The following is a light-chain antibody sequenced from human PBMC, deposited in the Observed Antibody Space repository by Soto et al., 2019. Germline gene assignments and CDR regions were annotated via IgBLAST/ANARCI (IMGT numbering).Light chain of an antibody. CDR3: SSYTSSPL. Sequence: QSVLTQPASVSGSPGQSITISCTGTSSDVGGYNYVSWYQQHPGKAPKLMIYDVSNRPSGVSNRFSGSKSGNTASLTISGLQAEDEADYYCSSYTSSPLFGTGTKLTVL. CDR1: SSDVGGYNY. J-gene: IGLJ1*01. V-gene: IGLV2-14*01. CDR2: DVS.